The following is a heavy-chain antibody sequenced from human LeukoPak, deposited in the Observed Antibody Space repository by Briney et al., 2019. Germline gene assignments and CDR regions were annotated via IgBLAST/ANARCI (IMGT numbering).Heavy chain of an antibody. CDR2: IYYSGST. CDR3: ASYVPAAILHNWFDP. V-gene: IGHV4-39*07. J-gene: IGHJ5*02. D-gene: IGHD2-2*01. Sequence: PSETLSLTCTVSGGSISSSSYYWGWIRQPPGKGLEWIGSIYYSGSTNYNPSLKSRVTISVDTSKNQFSLKLSSVTAADTAVYYCASYVPAAILHNWFDPWGQGTLVTVSS. CDR1: GGSISSSSYY.